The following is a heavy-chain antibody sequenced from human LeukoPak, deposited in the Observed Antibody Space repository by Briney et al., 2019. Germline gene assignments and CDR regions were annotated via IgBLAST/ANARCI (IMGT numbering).Heavy chain of an antibody. J-gene: IGHJ4*02. D-gene: IGHD3-16*01. V-gene: IGHV3-74*01. CDR1: GFTFSSHW. CDR2: INNDGSDT. Sequence: GGSLRLSCAASGFTFSSHWMHWVRQVPGKGLVWVSRINNDGSDTVYADSVKGRFTISRDNAKNTLDLQMNSLRVEDTAVYYCARGSFGPDYWGQRTLVTVSS. CDR3: ARGSFGPDY.